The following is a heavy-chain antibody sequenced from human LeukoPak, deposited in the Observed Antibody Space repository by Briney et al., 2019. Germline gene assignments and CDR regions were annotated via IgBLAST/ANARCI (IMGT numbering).Heavy chain of an antibody. CDR1: VFSFSNYG. V-gene: IGHV1-2*02. Sequence: GGSLRLSCAASVFSFSNYGMHWVRQAPGQGLEWMGWINPNSGGTKYAQKFQGRVTMTRDTSISTAYMELSRLRSDDTAVYYCATEVADWGQGTLVTVSS. J-gene: IGHJ4*02. CDR3: ATEVAD. CDR2: INPNSGGT.